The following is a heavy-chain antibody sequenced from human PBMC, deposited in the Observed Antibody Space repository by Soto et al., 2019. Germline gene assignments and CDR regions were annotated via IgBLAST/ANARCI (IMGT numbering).Heavy chain of an antibody. CDR3: VSTVTIGGGGAFAI. D-gene: IGHD4-17*01. CDR1: GYTFTSYG. CDR2: ISAYNGDT. V-gene: IGHV1-18*01. Sequence: QVQLVQSGAEVKKPGASVKVSCKASGYTFTSYGISWVRQAPGQGLEWMGWISAYNGDTNYAQKHQGRDALTTDTSESPAYMELRSLRSDDAVVYFCVSTVTIGGGGAFAIWGQGTMVTVSS. J-gene: IGHJ3*02.